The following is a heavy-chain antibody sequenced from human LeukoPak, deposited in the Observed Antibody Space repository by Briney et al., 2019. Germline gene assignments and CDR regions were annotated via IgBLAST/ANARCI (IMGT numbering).Heavy chain of an antibody. CDR2: ISYDGSNE. CDR3: AKDGRSSSSYHYYYMDV. D-gene: IGHD6-6*01. CDR1: GFTFSSYG. Sequence: GGSLRLSCAASGFTFSSYGMHWVRQAPGKGLEWVAVISYDGSNEYYADSVKGRFTISRDNSKNTLYLQMNSLRAEDTAVYYCAKDGRSSSSYHYYYMDVWGKGTTVTVSS. J-gene: IGHJ6*03. V-gene: IGHV3-30*18.